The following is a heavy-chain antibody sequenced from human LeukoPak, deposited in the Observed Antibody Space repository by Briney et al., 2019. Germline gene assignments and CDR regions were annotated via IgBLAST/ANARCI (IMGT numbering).Heavy chain of an antibody. V-gene: IGHV3-53*01. D-gene: IGHD4-23*01. J-gene: IGHJ4*02. CDR3: ARLADYGGVSGPHYFDS. CDR2: IYTGQST. Sequence: GGSLRLSCAASGFNVTTYYVTWVRQAPGKGLEWVSVIYTGQSTNYADSVKGRFTISRDTSKNIVFLQMNNLRAADTAVYYCARLADYGGVSGPHYFDSWGQGTLVTVS. CDR1: GFNVTTYY.